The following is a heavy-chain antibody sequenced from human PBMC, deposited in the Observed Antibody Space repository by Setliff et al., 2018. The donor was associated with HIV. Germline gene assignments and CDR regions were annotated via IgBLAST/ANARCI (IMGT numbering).Heavy chain of an antibody. Sequence: ASVKVSCKASGHTFTNVDIQWLRRATGQGLEWMGWMNPNSGVSGYAQKFQGRVTMTRDTSISTAYMELSRLRSDDTAVYYCARDHGMWDYGGNVLLREYFLHWGQGTLVTVSS. V-gene: IGHV1-8*01. CDR1: GHTFTNVD. CDR3: ARDHGMWDYGGNVLLREYFLH. D-gene: IGHD4-17*01. CDR2: MNPNSGVS. J-gene: IGHJ1*01.